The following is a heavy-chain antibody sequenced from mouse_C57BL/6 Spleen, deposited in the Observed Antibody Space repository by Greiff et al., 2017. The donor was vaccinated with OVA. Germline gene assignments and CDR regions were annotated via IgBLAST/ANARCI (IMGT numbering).Heavy chain of an antibody. CDR3: AREDWDWAFDY. CDR2: IHPNSGST. Sequence: QVQLQQPGAELVKPGASVKLSCKASGYTFTSYWMHWVKQRPGQGLEWIGMIHPNSGSTNYNEKFKSKATLTVDKSSSTAYMQLSSLTSEDSAVYYCAREDWDWAFDYWGQGTTLTVSS. V-gene: IGHV1-64*01. J-gene: IGHJ2*01. CDR1: GYTFTSYW. D-gene: IGHD4-1*01.